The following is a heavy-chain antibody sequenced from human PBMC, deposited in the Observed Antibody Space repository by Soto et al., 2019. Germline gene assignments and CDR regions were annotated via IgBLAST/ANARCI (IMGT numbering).Heavy chain of an antibody. J-gene: IGHJ4*02. V-gene: IGHV4-34*01. D-gene: IGHD7-27*01. Sequence: QVQLQQWGAGRLKPSETLSLTCAVYGGSFSGYYWNWIRQPPGKGLEWIGEINHSGSTNYNPSLKSRVTISVDTSKNQFSLKLSSVIAADTAVYYCARGWGRIFDYWGQGTLVTVSS. CDR1: GGSFSGYY. CDR3: ARGWGRIFDY. CDR2: INHSGST.